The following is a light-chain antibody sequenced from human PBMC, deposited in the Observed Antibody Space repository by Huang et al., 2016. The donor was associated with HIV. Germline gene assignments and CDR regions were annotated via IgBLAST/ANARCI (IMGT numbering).Light chain of an antibody. CDR2: GAS. J-gene: IGKJ2*01. CDR3: QQSAVTPRT. Sequence: DIQITQSPSSLSASVGDRVIITCRASQNINRYLNGYQQQPGKAPRLLISGASKLQRGGPSSLSGGGSGKHFTLAISSLSPEDSATDYCQQSAVTPRTFGQGTKLEI. CDR1: QNINRY. V-gene: IGKV1-39*01.